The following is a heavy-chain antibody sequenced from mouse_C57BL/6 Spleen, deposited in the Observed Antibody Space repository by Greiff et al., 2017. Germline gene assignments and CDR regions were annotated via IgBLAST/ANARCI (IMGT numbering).Heavy chain of an antibody. Sequence: QVQLQQSGAELVRPGTSVKLSCKASGYTFTSYWMHWVKQRPGQGLEWIGVIEPSDSYTNYDQKFKGKATLTVDTSSSTAYMQRGSLTSEDSAVYYCARECYGSSYYFDYWGQGTTLTVSS. J-gene: IGHJ2*01. D-gene: IGHD1-1*01. CDR2: IEPSDSYT. CDR1: GYTFTSYW. CDR3: ARECYGSSYYFDY. V-gene: IGHV1-59*01.